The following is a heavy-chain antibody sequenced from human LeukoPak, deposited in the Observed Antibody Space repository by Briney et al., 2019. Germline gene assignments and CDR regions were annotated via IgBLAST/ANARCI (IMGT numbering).Heavy chain of an antibody. CDR2: IDTHTGKP. CDR3: ARDLRASIPYLPRKQNWFDP. V-gene: IGHV7-4-1*02. Sequence: ASVKVSCKASGYTFTQYAMNWLRQAPGQGLEWMGWIDTHTGKPTYAQGFTGRFVFSLDTSVTTAYLQINSLKAEDTAVYYCARDLRASIPYLPRKQNWFDPWGQGTQVTVSS. J-gene: IGHJ5*02. CDR1: GYTFTQYA. D-gene: IGHD2-2*02.